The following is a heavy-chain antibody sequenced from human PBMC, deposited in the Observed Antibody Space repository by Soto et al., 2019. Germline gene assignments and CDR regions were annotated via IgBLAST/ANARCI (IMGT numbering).Heavy chain of an antibody. D-gene: IGHD6-6*01. V-gene: IGHV4-59*01. Sequence: SGTLSLTCTVSGGSISSYYWSWIRQPPGKGLEWIGYIYYSGSTNYNPSLKSRVTISVDTSKNQFSLKLSSVTAADTAVYYCARALRRSYSSSKTFDYWGQGTLVTVSS. CDR2: IYYSGST. CDR3: ARALRRSYSSSKTFDY. J-gene: IGHJ4*02. CDR1: GGSISSYY.